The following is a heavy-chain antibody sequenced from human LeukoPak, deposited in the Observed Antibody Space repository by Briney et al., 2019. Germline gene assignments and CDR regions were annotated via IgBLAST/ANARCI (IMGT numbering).Heavy chain of an antibody. CDR3: AKSLGIVVVTAILAFDI. CDR1: GFTFSSYA. Sequence: PGGSLRLSCAASGFTFSSYAMSWGRQAPGKGLEGVSAISGSGGSTYTADSVTCRNTISRYNSKNTLCLQMSSLRAEDTAVYYCAKSLGIVVVTAILAFDIWGQGTMVTVSS. CDR2: ISGSGGST. V-gene: IGHV3-23*01. D-gene: IGHD2-21*02. J-gene: IGHJ3*02.